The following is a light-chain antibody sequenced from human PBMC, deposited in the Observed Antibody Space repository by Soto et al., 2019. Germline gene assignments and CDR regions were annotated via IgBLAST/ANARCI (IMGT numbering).Light chain of an antibody. Sequence: DIVMTQSPATLSVSPGERATLSCRASQSLSSNLAWYQQQPGQAPRLLIYGASTRATGVPARFSGSGSGTEFTLTISNLQSEDSAVYYCQQYNNWPRTFGQGTKVEIK. V-gene: IGKV3-15*01. CDR3: QQYNNWPRT. CDR2: GAS. J-gene: IGKJ1*01. CDR1: QSLSSN.